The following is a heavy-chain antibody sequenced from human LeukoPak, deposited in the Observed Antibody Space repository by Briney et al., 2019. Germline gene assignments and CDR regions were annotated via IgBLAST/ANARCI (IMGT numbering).Heavy chain of an antibody. J-gene: IGHJ4*02. CDR3: AREGLAPYSSGWFIDY. CDR2: IYTSGST. Sequence: SETLSLTCTVSGGSISSYYWSWIRQPAGKGLEWIGRIYTSGSTNYNPSLKSRVTMSVDTSKNQFSLKLSSVTAADTAVYYCAREGLAPYSSGWFIDYWGQGTLVTVSS. CDR1: GGSISSYY. V-gene: IGHV4-4*07. D-gene: IGHD6-19*01.